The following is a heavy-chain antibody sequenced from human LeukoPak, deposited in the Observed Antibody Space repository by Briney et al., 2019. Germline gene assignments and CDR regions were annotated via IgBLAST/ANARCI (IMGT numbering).Heavy chain of an antibody. CDR1: GGSYSGYY. CDR3: ARAVAGIVVVVAAKETDNWFDP. J-gene: IGHJ5*02. D-gene: IGHD2-15*01. V-gene: IGHV4-34*01. Sequence: SETLSLTCAVYGGSYSGYYWSWIRQPPGKGLGWIGEINHSGSTNYNPSLKSRVTISVDTSKNQFSLKLSSVTAADTAVYYCARAVAGIVVVVAAKETDNWFDPRGQGTLVTVSS. CDR2: INHSGST.